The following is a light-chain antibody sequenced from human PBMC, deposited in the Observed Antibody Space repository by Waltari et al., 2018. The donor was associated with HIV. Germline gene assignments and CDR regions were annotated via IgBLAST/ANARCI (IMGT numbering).Light chain of an antibody. CDR2: GAS. J-gene: IGKJ2*01. CDR1: QSISRH. CDR3: HQSYSPPHT. Sequence: DIQMTQSPSSVSASVGDRVSITCRASQSISRHLNWYQQKPGNTPKLLIYGASTLQRGVPSRVNGSGSGTDFTLGISSLQPEDVATYYCHQSYSPPHTFGQGTKLGIK. V-gene: IGKV1-39*01.